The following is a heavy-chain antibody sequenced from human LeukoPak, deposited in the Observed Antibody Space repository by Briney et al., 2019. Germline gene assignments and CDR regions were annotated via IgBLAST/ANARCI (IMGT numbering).Heavy chain of an antibody. V-gene: IGHV3-64D*06. Sequence: PGGSLRLSCSVSGFTFSTYVMHWVRQAPGKGLEYVSAISSNGDNTYYADSVKGRFTISRDNSKNTLYLQMSSLRADDTAVYSCVRGPGYWGQGPLVTVSS. CDR1: GFTFSTYV. CDR2: ISSNGDNT. CDR3: VRGPGY. J-gene: IGHJ4*02.